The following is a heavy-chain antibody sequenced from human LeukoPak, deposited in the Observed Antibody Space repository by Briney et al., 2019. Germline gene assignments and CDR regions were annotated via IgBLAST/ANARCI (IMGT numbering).Heavy chain of an antibody. V-gene: IGHV3-23*01. Sequence: QPGGSLRLSCAASGFTVSSNYMSWVRQAPGKGLEWVSAISGSGGTTYYADSVKGRFTISRDNSKNTLYLQMNSLRAEDTAVYYCAKDRGMFLVGYLDYWGQGTLVTVSS. J-gene: IGHJ4*02. CDR2: ISGSGGTT. CDR3: AKDRGMFLVGYLDY. D-gene: IGHD2-15*01. CDR1: GFTVSSNY.